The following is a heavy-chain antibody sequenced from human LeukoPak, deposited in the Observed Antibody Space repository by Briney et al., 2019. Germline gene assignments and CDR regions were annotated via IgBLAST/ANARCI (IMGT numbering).Heavy chain of an antibody. J-gene: IGHJ6*02. CDR1: GLTFSSYA. D-gene: IGHD3-16*01. V-gene: IGHV3-23*01. CDR2: ISGSGDNT. CDR3: GGAKSYYYGMDV. Sequence: GSLRLSCAASGLTFSSYAMTWVRQAPGKGLEWVSTISGSGDNTHYADSVQGRLTISRDNTKSTLYLQMNSLRAEDTAVYYCGGAKSYYYGMDVWGLGTTVIVYS.